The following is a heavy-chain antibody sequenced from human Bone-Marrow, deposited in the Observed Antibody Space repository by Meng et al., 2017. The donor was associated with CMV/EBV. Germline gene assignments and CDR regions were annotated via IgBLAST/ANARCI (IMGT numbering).Heavy chain of an antibody. D-gene: IGHD3-3*01. CDR3: ARDEQSIFGRRGAFDI. CDR1: GFTFTSYA. J-gene: IGHJ3*02. V-gene: IGHV3-23*01. CDR2: ISAGSGST. Sequence: GGSLRLSCAASGFTFTSYAMSWVRQSPGKGLEWVSSISAGSGSTYYADSVKGQFTLSRDNSKNTLYLQMNSLRAEDTALYYCARDEQSIFGRRGAFDIWGQGTMVTVSS.